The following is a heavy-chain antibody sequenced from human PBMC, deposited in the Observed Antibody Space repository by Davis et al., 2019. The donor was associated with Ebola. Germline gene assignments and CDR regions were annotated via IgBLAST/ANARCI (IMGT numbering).Heavy chain of an antibody. Sequence: SVKVSCKASGGVFTTYAINWVRQAPGQGLEWMGRLIPILGTPTYAQKFQGRVTITADKSTTTAYMELSSLTSEDTATYYCSRDEMGTYFSVDWGQGTTVTVSS. CDR3: SRDEMGTYFSVD. CDR2: LIPILGTP. J-gene: IGHJ6*02. CDR1: GGVFTTYA. D-gene: IGHD1/OR15-1a*01. V-gene: IGHV1-69*04.